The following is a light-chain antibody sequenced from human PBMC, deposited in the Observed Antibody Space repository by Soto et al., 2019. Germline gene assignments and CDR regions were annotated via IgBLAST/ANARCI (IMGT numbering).Light chain of an antibody. Sequence: QSALTQPASVSGSPGQSITISCTGTSSDVGGYNYVSWYQQHPGKAPKLMIYDVSNRPSGGSNRLSGSKSGNTASLTISGLQAEDEADYYCSSYRRSRTIHVVFGRGTPLPVL. J-gene: IGLJ2*01. CDR1: SSDVGGYNY. CDR3: SSYRRSRTIHVV. CDR2: DVS. V-gene: IGLV2-14*01.